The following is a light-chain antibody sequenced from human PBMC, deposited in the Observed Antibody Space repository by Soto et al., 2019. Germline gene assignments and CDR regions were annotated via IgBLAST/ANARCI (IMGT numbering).Light chain of an antibody. CDR1: ETVAGSY. CDR2: GAS. V-gene: IGKV3-20*01. CDR3: QQYNSYRA. Sequence: EIVLTQSPGTLSLSPGERATLSCRASETVAGSYLAWYQQKPGQAPRLLIHGASTRATGIADRFSGSGSGTDFTLTISSLQPDDSATYYCQQYNSYRAFGQGTKVEI. J-gene: IGKJ1*01.